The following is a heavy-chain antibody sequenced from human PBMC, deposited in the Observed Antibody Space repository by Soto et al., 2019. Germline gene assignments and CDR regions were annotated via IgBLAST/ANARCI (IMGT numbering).Heavy chain of an antibody. CDR2: VYYTGDT. D-gene: IGHD4-17*01. CDR1: SGPDRSHN. Sequence: QVQLQQSGPRLVKPSETLSLTCTVSSGPDRSHNWGWIRQPPGRGLELIGYVYYTGDTAYNPSLRRLITISAHTSTNVISLTLNSVTAADTAVYYCVRQGIDYLHGLVDVWGQGTTVSVSS. CDR3: VRQGIDYLHGLVDV. J-gene: IGHJ6*02. V-gene: IGHV4-59*08.